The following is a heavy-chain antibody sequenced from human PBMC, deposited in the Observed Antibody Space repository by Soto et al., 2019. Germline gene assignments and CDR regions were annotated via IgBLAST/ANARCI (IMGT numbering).Heavy chain of an antibody. Sequence: EVQLVESGGGLVQPGESLRLSCVVSGFTISSYWMHWGRQAPGKGLVWVSRINGDGSSTNYADSVKGRFTISRDNAKNTLYLQMNTLRAEDTAVYYCAIAVAGPTAIAYWGQGNQVTVSS. D-gene: IGHD6-19*01. CDR1: GFTISSYW. J-gene: IGHJ4*02. CDR3: AIAVAGPTAIAY. CDR2: INGDGSST. V-gene: IGHV3-74*01.